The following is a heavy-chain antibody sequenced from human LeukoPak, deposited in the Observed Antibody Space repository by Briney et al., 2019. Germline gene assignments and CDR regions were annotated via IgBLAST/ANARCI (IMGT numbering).Heavy chain of an antibody. CDR1: GFTFSSCA. V-gene: IGHV3-7*04. CDR3: ARGDDFSGDY. J-gene: IGHJ4*02. D-gene: IGHD3/OR15-3a*01. CDR2: IHPEGNEK. Sequence: PGGSLRLSCAASGFTFSSCAMSWVRQAPGKGLEWVANIHPEGNEKYHVDSVKGRFTISRDNAKNFLHLQMDSLRVEDTAVYYCARGDDFSGDYWGQGTLVTVSS.